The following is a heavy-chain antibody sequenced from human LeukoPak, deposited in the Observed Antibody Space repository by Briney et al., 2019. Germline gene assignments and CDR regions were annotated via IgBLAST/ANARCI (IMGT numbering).Heavy chain of an antibody. D-gene: IGHD6-19*01. Sequence: SETLSLTCAVYGGSFSGYYWSWIRQPPGKGLEWIGEINHSGSTNYNPSLKSRVTISVDTSKNQFSLKLSSVIAADTAVYYCASGGGSSGWYRRYFDYWGQGTLVTVSS. CDR1: GGSFSGYY. V-gene: IGHV4-34*01. J-gene: IGHJ4*02. CDR2: INHSGST. CDR3: ASGGGSSGWYRRYFDY.